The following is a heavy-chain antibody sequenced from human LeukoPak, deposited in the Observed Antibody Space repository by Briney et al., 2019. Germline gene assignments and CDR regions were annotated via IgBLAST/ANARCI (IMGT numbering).Heavy chain of an antibody. Sequence: PGGSLRLSCAASGFTFSDYYMSWIRQAPGKGLEWVSYISSSGSTIYYADSVKGRFTIPRDNAKNSLYLQMNSLRAEDTAVYYCARDQVRYSSSPGYWGQGTLVTVSS. CDR2: ISSSGSTI. V-gene: IGHV3-11*01. CDR3: ARDQVRYSSSPGY. CDR1: GFTFSDYY. J-gene: IGHJ4*02. D-gene: IGHD6-6*01.